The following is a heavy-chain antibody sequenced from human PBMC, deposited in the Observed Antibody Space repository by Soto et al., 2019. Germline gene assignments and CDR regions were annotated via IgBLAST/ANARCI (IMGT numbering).Heavy chain of an antibody. V-gene: IGHV3-23*01. CDR3: AKDNRAGYCSGGSCYSGYFQH. J-gene: IGHJ1*01. CDR2: ISGSGGST. Sequence: PGGSLRLSCAASGFTFSSYAMSWVRQAPGKGLEWVSAISGSGGSTYYADSVKGRFTISRDNSKNTLYLQMNSLRAEDTAVYYCAKDNRAGYCSGGSCYSGYFQHWGQGTLVTVSS. D-gene: IGHD2-15*01. CDR1: GFTFSSYA.